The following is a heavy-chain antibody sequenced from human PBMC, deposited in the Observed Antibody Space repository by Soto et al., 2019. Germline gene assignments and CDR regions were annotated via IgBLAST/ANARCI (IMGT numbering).Heavy chain of an antibody. Sequence: SQTLSLTCTVSGSSITSYFWSWIRQPPGKGLEWIGYIYYSGRTSYNPSLRSRATISIDTSKNQFSLNLNSVTAADTAVYYCASAYFDNNDSDYWGQGTLVTLSS. CDR3: ASAYFDNNDSDY. CDR2: IYYSGRT. CDR1: GSSITSYF. V-gene: IGHV4-59*01. J-gene: IGHJ4*02. D-gene: IGHD3-22*01.